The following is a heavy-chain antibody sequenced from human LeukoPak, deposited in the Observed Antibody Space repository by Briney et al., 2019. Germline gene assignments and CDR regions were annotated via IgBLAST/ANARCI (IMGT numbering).Heavy chain of an antibody. V-gene: IGHV4-34*01. CDR2: INHSGST. CDR1: GGSFSGYY. Sequence: SETLSLTCAVYGGSFSGYYWSWIRQPPGKGPEWIGEINHSGSTNYNPSLKSRVTISVDTSKNQFSLKLSSVTAADTAVYYCARTGYSYGEFDYWGQGTLVTVSS. CDR3: ARTGYSYGEFDY. D-gene: IGHD5-18*01. J-gene: IGHJ4*02.